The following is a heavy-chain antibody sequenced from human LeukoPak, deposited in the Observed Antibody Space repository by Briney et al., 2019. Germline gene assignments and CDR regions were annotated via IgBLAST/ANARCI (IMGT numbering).Heavy chain of an antibody. CDR1: GYTFTSYD. CDR3: ARRRYSPKGRRHRQYCSGGSCYDPRSYGMDV. J-gene: IGHJ6*02. V-gene: IGHV1-8*01. D-gene: IGHD2-15*01. CDR2: MNPNSGNT. Sequence: GASVKVSCKASGYTFTSYDINWVRQATGQGLEWMGWMNPNSGNTGYAQKFQGRVTMTRNTSISTAYMELSSLRSEDTAVYYCARRRYSPKGRRHRQYCSGGSCYDPRSYGMDVWGQGTTVTVSS.